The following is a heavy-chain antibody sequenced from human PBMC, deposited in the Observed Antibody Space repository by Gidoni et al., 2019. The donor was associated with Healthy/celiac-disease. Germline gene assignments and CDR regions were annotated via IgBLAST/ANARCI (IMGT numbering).Heavy chain of an antibody. D-gene: IGHD4-17*01. Sequence: EVQLVESGGGLVKPGGSLRLSCAASGFTFSSYSMNWVRQAPGQGLEWVSSISSSSSYIYYADSVKGRFTISRDNAKNSLYLQMNSLRAEDTAVYYCARDLPRVTTVDYYYGMDVWGQGTTVTVSS. CDR1: GFTFSSYS. CDR2: ISSSSSYI. V-gene: IGHV3-21*01. CDR3: ARDLPRVTTVDYYYGMDV. J-gene: IGHJ6*02.